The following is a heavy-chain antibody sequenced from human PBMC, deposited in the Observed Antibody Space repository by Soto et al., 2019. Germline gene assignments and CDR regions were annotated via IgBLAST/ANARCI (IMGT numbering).Heavy chain of an antibody. V-gene: IGHV4-31*11. D-gene: IGHD3-10*01. CDR3: ASVGSGSYYDGPFDY. Sequence: PLETLCLTCAVYGGSFSCYYLSWIRQHPGKGLEWIGYIYYSGSTYYNPSLKSRVTISVDTSKNQFSLKLSSVTAADTAVYYCASVGSGSYYDGPFDYWGQGTLVTVSS. CDR1: GGSFSCYY. J-gene: IGHJ4*02. CDR2: IYYSGST.